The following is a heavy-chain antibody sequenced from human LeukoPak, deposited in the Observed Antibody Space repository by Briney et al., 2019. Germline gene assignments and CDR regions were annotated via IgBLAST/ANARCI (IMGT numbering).Heavy chain of an antibody. J-gene: IGHJ4*02. Sequence: GGSLRLSCAASGFTFSTYAMHWVRQAPGKGLEWVAVISYDGSNKYYADSVKGRFTISRDNSKNTLYLQMNSLRAEDTAVYYCAKDRLQLLWFGETFDYWGQGTLVTVSS. CDR1: GFTFSTYA. V-gene: IGHV3-30*04. D-gene: IGHD3-10*01. CDR3: AKDRLQLLWFGETFDY. CDR2: ISYDGSNK.